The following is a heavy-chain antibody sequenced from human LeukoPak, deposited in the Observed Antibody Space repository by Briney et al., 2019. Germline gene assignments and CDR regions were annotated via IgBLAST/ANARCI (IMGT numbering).Heavy chain of an antibody. D-gene: IGHD2-2*01. CDR3: AHLRCSSTSCDFDY. Sequence: ESGPTLVKPTQTLTLTCTFSGFSLCTSGVGVGWIRQPPGKALEWLALIYWNDDKRYSPSLKSRLTITKDTSKNQVVLTMTNMDPLDTATYYCAHLRCSSTSCDFDYWGQGTLVTVSS. CDR1: GFSLCTSGVG. J-gene: IGHJ4*02. V-gene: IGHV2-5*01. CDR2: IYWNDDK.